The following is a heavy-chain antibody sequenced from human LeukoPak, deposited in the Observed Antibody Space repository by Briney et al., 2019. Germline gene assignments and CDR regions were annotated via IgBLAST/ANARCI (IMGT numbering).Heavy chain of an antibody. V-gene: IGHV4-34*01. D-gene: IGHD4-23*01. CDR3: ASRYGGNSNWFDP. CDR1: GGSFSGNY. Sequence: PSETLSLTCAVYGGSFSGNYWSWIRQPPGKGLEWIGEINHSGSTNYNPSLKSRVTISVDTSKNQFSLKLSSVTAADTAVYYCASRYGGNSNWFDPWGQGTLVTVSP. CDR2: INHSGST. J-gene: IGHJ5*02.